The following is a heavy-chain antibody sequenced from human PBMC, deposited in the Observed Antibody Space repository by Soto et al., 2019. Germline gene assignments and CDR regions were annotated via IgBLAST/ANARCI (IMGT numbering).Heavy chain of an antibody. CDR1: GFTFSSYA. D-gene: IGHD6-13*01. CDR2: ISYRGDAA. CDR3: VKFSIASSSFSNSRYFDT. J-gene: IGHJ5*02. Sequence: GGSLRLSCSASGFTFSSYAMHWVRQAPGKGLEYVSIISYRGDAAHYADSVRGRCTISRDNSKNTLYLQLNSLSTEDTAVYYCVKFSIASSSFSNSRYFDTWGQGTLVTVSS. V-gene: IGHV3-64D*08.